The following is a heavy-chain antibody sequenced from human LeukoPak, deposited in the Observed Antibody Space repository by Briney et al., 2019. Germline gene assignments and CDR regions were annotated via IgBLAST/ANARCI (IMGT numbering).Heavy chain of an antibody. CDR3: ARSSWGSGSYFHFDY. Sequence: PSETLSLTCTVSGGSISSYYWSWIRQPPGKGLEWIGYIYYSGSTNYNPSLKSRVTISVDTSKNQFSLKLSSVTAADTAVYYCARSSWGSGSYFHFDYWGQGTLVTVSS. CDR1: GGSISSYY. CDR2: IYYSGST. J-gene: IGHJ4*02. D-gene: IGHD3-10*01. V-gene: IGHV4-59*01.